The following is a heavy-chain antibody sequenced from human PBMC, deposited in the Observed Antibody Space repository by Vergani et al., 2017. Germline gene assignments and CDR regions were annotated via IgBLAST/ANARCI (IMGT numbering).Heavy chain of an antibody. CDR1: GDTFKTYV. D-gene: IGHD1-26*01. J-gene: IGHJ6*03. CDR2: IIAFFGTT. V-gene: IGHV1-69*01. CDR3: TRAKHYPQNYFYFYYLDV. Sequence: QVQLVQSGAEVRKPGSSVKVSCKASGDTFKTYVFNWVRQAPGQGLEWVGGIIAFFGTTTYAQKFQGRVTITADESTSTVYMELSSLRSEDTAIYYCTRAKHYPQNYFYFYYLDVLGKGTTVTVSS.